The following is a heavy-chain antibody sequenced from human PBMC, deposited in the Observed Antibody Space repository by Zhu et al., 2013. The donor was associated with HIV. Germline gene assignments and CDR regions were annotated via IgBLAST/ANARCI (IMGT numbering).Heavy chain of an antibody. J-gene: IGHJ2*01. Sequence: QVQLLQSGAEVKKPESSVRVSCKASGGTFTNYAISWVRQAPGQGLEWMGWIIPISGVANYAQKFQGRVSITADESTSTANMELSRLRSDDTAVYYCARVPSRYQLEGGLWGRGTLVTVSS. V-gene: IGHV1-69*12. D-gene: IGHD2-2*01. CDR3: ARVPSRYQLEGGL. CDR2: IIPISGVA. CDR1: GGTFTNYA.